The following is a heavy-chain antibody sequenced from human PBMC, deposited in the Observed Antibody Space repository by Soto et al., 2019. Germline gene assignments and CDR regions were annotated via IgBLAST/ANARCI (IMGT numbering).Heavy chain of an antibody. CDR2: IYYSGST. J-gene: IGHJ5*01. Sequence: SETLSLTWTVSGGSISSSSYYRGWVRQPPGKGLEWIGNIYYSGSTYYNPSLKSRVTISVDTSKNQFSLKLSSVAAADTAVYYCARASVIAAAATYIDSLAQRAVVPISA. CDR3: ARASVIAAAATYIDS. D-gene: IGHD6-13*01. V-gene: IGHV4-39*01. CDR1: GGSISSSSYY.